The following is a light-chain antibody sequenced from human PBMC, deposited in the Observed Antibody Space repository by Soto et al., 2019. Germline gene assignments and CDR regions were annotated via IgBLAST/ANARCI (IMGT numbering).Light chain of an antibody. V-gene: IGKV3-20*01. Sequence: EIVMTQSPAILSVIPGERAALSCRASQSVSSNLACYQQKPGQAPRLVIHGASSRATVIPDRFSGSGSGADFSLTISRLEPDDFAVYYCEHYGCSPRITFGLGTRLEIK. CDR3: EHYGCSPRIT. CDR1: QSVSSN. J-gene: IGKJ5*01. CDR2: GAS.